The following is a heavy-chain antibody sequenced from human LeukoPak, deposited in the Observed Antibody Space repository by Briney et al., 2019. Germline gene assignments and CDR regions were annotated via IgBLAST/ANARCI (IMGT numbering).Heavy chain of an antibody. CDR1: GLTFRSFW. D-gene: IGHD5-24*01. CDR2: KNQDGSEK. CDR3: ARERDGRFFDY. Sequence: GGSLRLSCAVSGLTFRSFWMSWVRQAPGKWLEWVANKNQDGSEKYFVDSVRGRFTISRDNSKNSLHLEMNTLGAEDTALYYCARERDGRFFDYWGQGTLDTVSS. V-gene: IGHV3-7*01. J-gene: IGHJ4*02.